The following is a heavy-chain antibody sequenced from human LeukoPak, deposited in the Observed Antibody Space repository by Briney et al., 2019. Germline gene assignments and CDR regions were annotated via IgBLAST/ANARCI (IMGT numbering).Heavy chain of an antibody. D-gene: IGHD2-2*01. CDR1: SGSISSNDYY. CDR2: IYYSGST. J-gene: IGHJ6*02. Sequence: SQTLSLNCTVYSGSISSNDYYWRWIRQPPGKGLEWIGYIYYSGSTYYNPSLKSRVTISVDTSKNQFSLKLSSVTAADTAVYYCARYCSSTSCPNYGMDVWGQGTTVTVSS. V-gene: IGHV4-30-4*01. CDR3: ARYCSSTSCPNYGMDV.